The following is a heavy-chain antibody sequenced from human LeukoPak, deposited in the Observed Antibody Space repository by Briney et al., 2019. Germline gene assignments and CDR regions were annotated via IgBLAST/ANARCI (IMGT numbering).Heavy chain of an antibody. CDR1: GYTFTGYY. J-gene: IGHJ3*02. D-gene: IGHD3-22*01. CDR3: ARGGVWDYSDSSGYHNAAFDI. V-gene: IGHV1-2*02. CDR2: INPNSGGT. Sequence: GASVKVSCKASGYTFTGYYMHWVRQAPGQGLEWMGWINPNSGGTNYAQKFQGRVTVTRDTSISTAYMDLSRLRSDDTAVYYCARGGVWDYSDSSGYHNAAFDIWGQGTMVTVSS.